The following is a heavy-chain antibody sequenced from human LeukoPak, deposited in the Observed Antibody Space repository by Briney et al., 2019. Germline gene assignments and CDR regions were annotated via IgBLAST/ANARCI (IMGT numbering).Heavy chain of an antibody. V-gene: IGHV4-34*01. CDR3: ARGGLRYYDFWSGCRCMDV. CDR2: INHSGST. D-gene: IGHD3-3*01. CDR1: GGSFSGYY. J-gene: IGHJ6*02. Sequence: SETLSLTCAVYGGSFSGYYWSWIRQPPGKGLEWIGEINHSGSTNYNPSLKSRVTISVDTSKNQFSLKLSSVTAADTAVYYYARGGLRYYDFWSGCRCMDVWGQGTTVTVSS.